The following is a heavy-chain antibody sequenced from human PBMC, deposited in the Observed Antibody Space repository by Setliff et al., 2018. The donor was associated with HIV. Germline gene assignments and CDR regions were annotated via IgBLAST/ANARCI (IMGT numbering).Heavy chain of an antibody. CDR3: ARVPYRSAWFSGGHDAFDI. J-gene: IGHJ3*02. CDR2: ISGFNGNT. V-gene: IGHV1-18*01. Sequence: ASVKVSCKASGYSFARYGLSWVRQAHGQGLEWMGWISGFNGNTKYAQSFQDRVAMTTETATSTAYMGMRSLRSDDTAVYFCARVPYRSAWFSGGHDAFDIWGQGTMVTVSS. CDR1: GYSFARYG. D-gene: IGHD6-19*01.